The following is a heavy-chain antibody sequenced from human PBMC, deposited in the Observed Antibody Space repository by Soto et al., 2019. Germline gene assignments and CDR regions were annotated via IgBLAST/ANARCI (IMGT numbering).Heavy chain of an antibody. D-gene: IGHD3-22*01. Sequence: QVQLVQSGAEVKKPGASVKVSCKASGYTFTTYGMSWVRQAPGQGLDWMGWISTYNGNTKYAERLQGRVTITTDRTKSTAYMELRSLISDDTAVYYCGGGPTYYYDNSGDYFLDYWGPGTLVTVSS. CDR1: GYTFTTYG. CDR3: GGGPTYYYDNSGDYFLDY. CDR2: ISTYNGNT. J-gene: IGHJ4*02. V-gene: IGHV1-18*01.